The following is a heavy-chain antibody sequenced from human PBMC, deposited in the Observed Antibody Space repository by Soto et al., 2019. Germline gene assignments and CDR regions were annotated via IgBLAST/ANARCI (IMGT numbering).Heavy chain of an antibody. Sequence: PGGSLRLSCAASGFTFSSYAMSWVRQAPGKGLEWVSAISGSGGSTYYADSVKGRFTFSRDNPKNTLYLQMNSLRAEDTAVYYCAKPGPMTTVYYYFDYWGQGTLVTGSS. CDR3: AKPGPMTTVYYYFDY. V-gene: IGHV3-23*01. CDR2: ISGSGGST. D-gene: IGHD4-4*01. CDR1: GFTFSSYA. J-gene: IGHJ4*02.